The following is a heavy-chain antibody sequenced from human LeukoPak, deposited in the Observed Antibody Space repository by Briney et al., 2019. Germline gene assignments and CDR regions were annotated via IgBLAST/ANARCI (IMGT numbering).Heavy chain of an antibody. J-gene: IGHJ4*02. V-gene: IGHV3-33*06. D-gene: IGHD2-15*01. CDR3: AKDRCSGGSCYYFDY. CDR2: ICNDGSNK. CDR1: GFTFSSYG. Sequence: GGSLRLSCAASGFTFSSYGMHWVRQATGKGLEWVSVICNDGSNKYYAGSVKGRFTIFRDNSKNTLYLQMNSPRAEDTAGYYCAKDRCSGGSCYYFDYWRQGPLVTVPS.